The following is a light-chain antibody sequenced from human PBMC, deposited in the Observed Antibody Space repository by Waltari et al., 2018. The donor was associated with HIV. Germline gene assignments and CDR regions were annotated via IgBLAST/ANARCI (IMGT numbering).Light chain of an antibody. CDR1: SSHTGAGYD. Sequence: QSVLTQPPSVSAAPGQRVTISCTGSSSHTGAGYDVHRYQHLPGTAPKLLIYDNNNRPSGVPDRFSGSKSGTSASLAITGLQAEDEADYYCQSYDSSLSGVIFGGGTKLTVL. V-gene: IGLV1-40*01. CDR3: QSYDSSLSGVI. J-gene: IGLJ2*01. CDR2: DNN.